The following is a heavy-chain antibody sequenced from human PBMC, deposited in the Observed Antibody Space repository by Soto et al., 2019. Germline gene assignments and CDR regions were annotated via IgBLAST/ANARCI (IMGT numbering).Heavy chain of an antibody. CDR1: GGSISTSRSY. Sequence: SETLSLTCNVSGGSISTSRSYWAWIRQPPGKGLEWLANIFYSGSTYYNPSLASRVTVSVDTSKNEFSLKLRSVTAADTAVYYCARQPTTGDTALCFDLWGQGILVTVSS. D-gene: IGHD2-21*01. CDR2: IFYSGST. CDR3: ARQPTTGDTALCFDL. J-gene: IGHJ5*02. V-gene: IGHV4-39*01.